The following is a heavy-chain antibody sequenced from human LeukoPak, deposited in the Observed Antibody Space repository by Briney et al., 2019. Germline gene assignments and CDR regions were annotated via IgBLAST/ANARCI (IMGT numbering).Heavy chain of an antibody. D-gene: IGHD2-8*02. V-gene: IGHV5-51*01. CDR1: GYTFSSYW. Sequence: GESLKISCKVSGYTFSSYWIGWVRQMPGAGLEWMGIIYPGDSDTRYSPSFQGQVTISADTTISTAYLQWTSLKASDTAMYYCARSTGGTGPADYCGQGTLVTVSS. CDR2: IYPGDSDT. J-gene: IGHJ4*02. CDR3: ARSTGGTGPADY.